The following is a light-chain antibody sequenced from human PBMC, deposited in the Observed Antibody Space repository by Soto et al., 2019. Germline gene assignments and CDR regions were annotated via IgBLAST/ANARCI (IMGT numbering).Light chain of an antibody. CDR1: SSDVGGYNY. Sequence: QSVLTQPRSVSGSPGQSVTISCTGTSSDVGGYNYVSWYQHHPGRAPKLMIYDVSRRPSGVPDRFSGSNSGNTASLTISGLQAEDEADYYCCSYAGTYTYVFGTGTKLTVL. V-gene: IGLV2-11*01. J-gene: IGLJ1*01. CDR3: CSYAGTYTYV. CDR2: DVS.